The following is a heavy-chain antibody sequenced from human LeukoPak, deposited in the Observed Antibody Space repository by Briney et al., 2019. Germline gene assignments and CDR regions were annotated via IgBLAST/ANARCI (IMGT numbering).Heavy chain of an antibody. Sequence: TGGSLRLSCAASGFTFSSYAMSWVRQAPGKGLEWVSTISHNAVTTFYADSVKGRFTISRDNSKSRVYLQMNSLRAEDTAVYYCAREISRFGIWGQGTLVTVSS. CDR1: GFTFSSYA. D-gene: IGHD3-16*01. V-gene: IGHV3-23*01. CDR2: ISHNAVTT. CDR3: AREISRFGI. J-gene: IGHJ4*02.